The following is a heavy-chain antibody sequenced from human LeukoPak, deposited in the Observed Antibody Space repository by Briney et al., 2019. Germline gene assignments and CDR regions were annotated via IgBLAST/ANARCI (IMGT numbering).Heavy chain of an antibody. CDR1: GFGFSGYG. J-gene: IGHJ3*01. CDR3: AKDDGIYRNFNF. CDR2: IWFDGNKK. Sequence: PGGSLRLSCVASGFGFSGYGMHWVRQAPGKGLEWVAVIWFDGNKKFYGDSVKGRFTISRDNSQNTLYLQMSRLGPEDTAVYYCAKDDGIYRNFNFWGHGTMVTVSS. V-gene: IGHV3-33*03. D-gene: IGHD1-26*01.